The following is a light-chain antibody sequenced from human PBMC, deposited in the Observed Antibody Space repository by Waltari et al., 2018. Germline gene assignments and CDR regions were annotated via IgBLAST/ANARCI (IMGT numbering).Light chain of an antibody. CDR1: SPNIRRNY. CDR3: AAWDDSLSGPV. Sequence: QSVLTQPPSASGTPGQRVTISCSGSSPNIRRNYVYWYQPPPGPAPKPPIYRNNRRPSGVPARFSGSKSGTSASLAISGLRSEDEADYYCAAWDDSLSGPVFGGGTKLTVL. V-gene: IGLV1-47*01. CDR2: RNN. J-gene: IGLJ3*02.